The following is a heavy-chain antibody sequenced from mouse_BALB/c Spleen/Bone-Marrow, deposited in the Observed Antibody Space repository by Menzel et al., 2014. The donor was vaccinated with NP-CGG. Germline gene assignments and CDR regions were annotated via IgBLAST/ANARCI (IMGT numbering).Heavy chain of an antibody. CDR3: ASYHAY. CDR1: GYTFTDYE. CDR2: IDPETGGT. V-gene: IGHV1-15*01. Sequence: TLSCKASGYTFTDYEMHWVKQTPVHGLEWIGAIDPETGGTAYNQKFKGKATLTADKSSSTAYMELRSLTSEDSAVYYCASYHAYWGQGTLVTVSA. J-gene: IGHJ3*01.